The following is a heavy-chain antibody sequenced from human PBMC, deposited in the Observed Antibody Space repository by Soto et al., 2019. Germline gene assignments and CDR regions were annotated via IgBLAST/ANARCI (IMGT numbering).Heavy chain of an antibody. CDR1: GYTFGAYY. CDR3: ARLKVVRMEHAGLDF. CDR2: FNPNGGAT. Sequence: ASVKVSCKASGYTFGAYYIYWVRQAPGQGLGWMGWFNPNGGATKYAQKFQGRVTMSSDTPISTVYMELSSLRPDDTAVYYCARLKVVRMEHAGLDFWGQGTRVTVSS. J-gene: IGHJ4*02. D-gene: IGHD2-8*01. V-gene: IGHV1-2*02.